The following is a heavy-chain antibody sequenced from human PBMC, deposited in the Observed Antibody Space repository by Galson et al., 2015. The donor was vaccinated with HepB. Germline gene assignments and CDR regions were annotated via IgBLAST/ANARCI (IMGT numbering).Heavy chain of an antibody. CDR3: AREVGQWLEYFDY. J-gene: IGHJ4*02. D-gene: IGHD6-19*01. CDR2: ISYDGSNK. V-gene: IGHV3-30*04. Sequence: SLRLSCAASGFTFSSYAMHWVRQAPGKGLEWVAVISYDGSNKYYADSVKGRFTISRDNSKNTLYLQMNSLRAEDTAVYYCAREVGQWLEYFDYWGQGTLVTVSS. CDR1: GFTFSSYA.